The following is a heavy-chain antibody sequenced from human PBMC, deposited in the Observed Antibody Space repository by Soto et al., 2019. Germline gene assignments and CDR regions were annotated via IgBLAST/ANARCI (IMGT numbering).Heavy chain of an antibody. CDR3: ARSPMRSDAFDI. V-gene: IGHV4-30-4*01. J-gene: IGHJ3*02. Sequence: QVQLQESGPGLVKPSQTLSLTCTVSGGSISSGDYYWSWIRQPPGKGLEWIGYIYYSGSTYYNPSLKRRFTISVDTSKNQSSLKLSTVAAADTAVYYCARSPMRSDAFDIWGQGTMVTVSS. CDR1: GGSISSGDYY. D-gene: IGHD3-22*01. CDR2: IYYSGST.